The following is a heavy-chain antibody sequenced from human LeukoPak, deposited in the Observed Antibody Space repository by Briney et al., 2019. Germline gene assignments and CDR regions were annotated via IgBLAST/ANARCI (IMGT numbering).Heavy chain of an antibody. CDR1: GGSISTYY. CDR2: IYYSGST. D-gene: IGHD3-10*01. CDR3: AGFTFFRGVITFDY. J-gene: IGHJ4*02. V-gene: IGHV4-59*08. Sequence: SETLSLTCTVSGGSISTYYWSWIRQPPGKGLEYIGYIYYSGSTNYDPSLKSRVTISVDTSKNQFSLKLSSVTAADTAVYSCAGFTFFRGVITFDYWGQGTLVTVSS.